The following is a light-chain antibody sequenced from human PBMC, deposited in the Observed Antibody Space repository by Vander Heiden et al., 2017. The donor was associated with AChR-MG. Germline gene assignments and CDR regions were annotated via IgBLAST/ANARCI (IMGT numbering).Light chain of an antibody. V-gene: IGLV2-14*03. CDR2: DVS. Sequence: QSALPQPASVSGSPGQSITISCTGPSSGVSGYNYVSWYQQHPGKAPKLMIYDVSNRPSGVSNRFSGSKSGNTASPTISGLQAEDDADYYCSSYTSSSTVVFGGGTKLTVL. CDR3: SSYTSSSTVV. CDR1: SSGVSGYNY. J-gene: IGLJ2*01.